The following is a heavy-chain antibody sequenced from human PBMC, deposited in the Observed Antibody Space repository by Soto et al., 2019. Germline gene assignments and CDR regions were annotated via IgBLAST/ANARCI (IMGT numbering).Heavy chain of an antibody. CDR3: ARDPKTSGGQHWAFNYFDS. CDR1: GFSFSISP. J-gene: IGHJ4*02. CDR2: ISYDGTNK. D-gene: IGHD7-27*01. Sequence: PGGSLRLSCAASGFSFSISPMHWVRQAPGKGPEWVALISYDGTNKLYADSVKGRFTISRDNSKSTLYLQVDSLRPEDAAVYYCARDPKTSGGQHWAFNYFDSWGQGTLVTVSS. V-gene: IGHV3-30-3*01.